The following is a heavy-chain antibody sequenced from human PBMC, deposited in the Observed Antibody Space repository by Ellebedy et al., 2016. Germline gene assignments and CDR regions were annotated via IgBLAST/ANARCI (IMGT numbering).Heavy chain of an antibody. Sequence: SLKISXAASGFTFDDYAMHWVRQAPGKGLEWVSGISWNSGSIGYADSVKGRFTISGDNAKNSLYLQMNSLRAEDTALYYCAKDTGGYDHWGQGTLVTVSS. V-gene: IGHV3-9*01. J-gene: IGHJ5*02. CDR3: AKDTGGYDH. CDR1: GFTFDDYA. D-gene: IGHD5-12*01. CDR2: ISWNSGSI.